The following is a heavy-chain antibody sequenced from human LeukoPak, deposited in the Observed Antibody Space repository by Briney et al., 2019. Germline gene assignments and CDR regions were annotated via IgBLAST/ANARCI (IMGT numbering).Heavy chain of an antibody. CDR1: GGSISSSSYY. CDR2: IYYSGST. J-gene: IGHJ4*02. V-gene: IGHV4-39*01. CDR3: ARHVSTIGESSFDY. Sequence: PSETLSLTCTVSGGSISSSSYYWGWIRQPPGKGLEWIGSIYYSGSTYYNPSLKSRVTISVDTSKNQFSLKLSSVTAADTAVYYCARHVSTIGESSFDYWGQGTLVTVSS. D-gene: IGHD2/OR15-2a*01.